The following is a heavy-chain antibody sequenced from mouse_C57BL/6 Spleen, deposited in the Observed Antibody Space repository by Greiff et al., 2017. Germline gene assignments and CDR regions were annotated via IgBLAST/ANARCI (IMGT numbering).Heavy chain of an antibody. Sequence: EVMLVESGGGLVKPGGSLKLSCAASGFTFSSYAMSWVRQTPEKRLEWVATISDGGSYTYYPDNVKGRFTISRDNAKNNLYLQMSHLKSEDTAMYYCARDGTMITRYVDVWGTGTTVTVSS. CDR2: ISDGGSYT. CDR1: GFTFSSYA. J-gene: IGHJ1*03. D-gene: IGHD2-4*01. CDR3: ARDGTMITRYVDV. V-gene: IGHV5-4*01.